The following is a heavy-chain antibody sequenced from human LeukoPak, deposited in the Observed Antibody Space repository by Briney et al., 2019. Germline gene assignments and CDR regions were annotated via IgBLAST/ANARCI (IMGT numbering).Heavy chain of an antibody. J-gene: IGHJ6*02. Sequence: ASVKVSCKASGYTFTSYDINWVRQATGQGLEWMGWMNPNSGNTGYAQKFQGRVTMTRNTSISTAYMELSSLRSEDTAVYYCARLLDYDFWSGYVYHYGMDVWGQGTTVTVSS. CDR2: MNPNSGNT. CDR1: GYTFTSYD. V-gene: IGHV1-8*01. D-gene: IGHD3-3*01. CDR3: ARLLDYDFWSGYVYHYGMDV.